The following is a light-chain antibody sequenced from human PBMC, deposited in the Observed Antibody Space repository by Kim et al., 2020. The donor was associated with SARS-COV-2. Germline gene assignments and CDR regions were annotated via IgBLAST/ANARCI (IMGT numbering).Light chain of an antibody. V-gene: IGLV1-44*01. Sequence: QSVLTQPPSAWGTPGQRVTISCSGSRPNVGSHIVNWFRQLPGTAPKLLLYNDNRRPSGVPDRFSGSRSGTSASLAISGLQSEDEADYYCATWDYSLNGWVFGGGTQLTVL. J-gene: IGLJ3*02. CDR2: NDN. CDR1: RPNVGSHI. CDR3: ATWDYSLNGWV.